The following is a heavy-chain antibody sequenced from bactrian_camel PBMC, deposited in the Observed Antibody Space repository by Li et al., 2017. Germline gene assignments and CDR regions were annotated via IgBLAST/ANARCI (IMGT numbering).Heavy chain of an antibody. CDR2: ISLDGST. J-gene: IGHJ4*01. Sequence: VQLVESGGGSVRAGGSLRLSCAYSGYYSRYCMGWFRQAPGKEREGVAAISLDGSTYYADSVKGRFTISRDRAKNTLTLQMDSLKPEDTAMYYCAAGGGNGAFCYTGERSMDYWGQGTQVTVS. D-gene: IGHD2*01. V-gene: IGHV3S55*01. CDR1: GYYSRYC. CDR3: AAGGGNGAFCYTGERSMDY.